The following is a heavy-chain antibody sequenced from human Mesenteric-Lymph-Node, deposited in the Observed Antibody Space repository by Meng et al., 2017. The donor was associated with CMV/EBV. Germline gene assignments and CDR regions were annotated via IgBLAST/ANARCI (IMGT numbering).Heavy chain of an antibody. CDR3: ARGGFSNNGRFDY. Sequence: CKASGYTFGDYAMDWVRQAPGQGPEWMSWIRNNIGDPTYAQGFTGRFVFSFDTSVSTTYLQISSLQAEDTAVYYCARGGFSNNGRFDYWGQGNL. CDR2: IRNNIGDP. V-gene: IGHV7-4-1*02. J-gene: IGHJ4*02. D-gene: IGHD1/OR15-1a*01. CDR1: GYTFGDYA.